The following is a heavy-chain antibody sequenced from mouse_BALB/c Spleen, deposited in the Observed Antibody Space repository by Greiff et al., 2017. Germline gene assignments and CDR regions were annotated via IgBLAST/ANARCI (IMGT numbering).Heavy chain of an antibody. CDR3: ATQFITTATNY. V-gene: IGHV1-69*02. CDR2: IDPSDSYT. Sequence: QVQLQQPGAELVKPGASVKLSCKASGYTFTSYWMHWVKQRPGQGLEWIGEIDPSDSYTNYNQKFKGKATLTVDKSSSTAYMQLSSLTSEDSAVYYCATQFITTATNYWGQGTTLTVSS. CDR1: GYTFTSYW. J-gene: IGHJ2*01. D-gene: IGHD1-2*01.